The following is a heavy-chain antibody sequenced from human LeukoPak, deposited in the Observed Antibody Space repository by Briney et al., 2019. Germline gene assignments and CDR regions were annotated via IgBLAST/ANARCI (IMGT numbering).Heavy chain of an antibody. D-gene: IGHD2-2*01. CDR3: ARDPLGYCSSTSCYAPYYYYGMDV. Sequence: GGSRRLSCEASGLTFISNSMNWVGQAPGRGRGWVSYISSSSSTIYYADSVKGRFTISRDNAKNSLYLQMNSLRAEDTAVYYCARDPLGYCSSTSCYAPYYYYGMDVWGQGTTVTVSS. J-gene: IGHJ6*02. CDR1: GLTFISNS. CDR2: ISSSSSTI. V-gene: IGHV3-48*04.